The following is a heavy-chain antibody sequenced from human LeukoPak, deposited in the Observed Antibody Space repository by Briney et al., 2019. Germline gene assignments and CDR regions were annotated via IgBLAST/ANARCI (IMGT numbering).Heavy chain of an antibody. J-gene: IGHJ4*02. Sequence: TLSLTCTVSGGSISSYYWSWIRQPPGKALEWLALIYWDDDKRYSPSLKSRLTITKDTSKNQVVLTMTNMDPVDTATYYCAHIGFRNLPFDYWGQGTLVTVSS. D-gene: IGHD2-2*01. V-gene: IGHV2-5*08. CDR1: GGSISSYYW. CDR3: AHIGFRNLPFDY. CDR2: IYWDDDK.